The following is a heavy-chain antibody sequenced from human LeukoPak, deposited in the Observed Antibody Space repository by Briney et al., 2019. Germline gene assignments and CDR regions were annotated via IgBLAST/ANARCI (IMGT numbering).Heavy chain of an antibody. Sequence: NPSETLSLTCTVSGDSVTNATNYWSWIRQPAGKGLEWIGRLYTSGNTNYNPSLNGRVTISVDTSKNQFSLNLRSVTAADTAVYYCARDLISGYRGNRFDPWGQGTLVTVSS. CDR1: GDSVTNATNY. D-gene: IGHD3-22*01. J-gene: IGHJ5*02. CDR2: LYTSGNT. V-gene: IGHV4-61*02. CDR3: ARDLISGYRGNRFDP.